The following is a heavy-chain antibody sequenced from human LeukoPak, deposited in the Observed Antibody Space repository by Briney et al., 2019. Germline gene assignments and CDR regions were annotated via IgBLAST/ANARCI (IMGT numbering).Heavy chain of an antibody. J-gene: IGHJ5*02. CDR2: IVVGSGNT. CDR3: ATDRKLWSGSYRGPNWFDP. D-gene: IGHD1-26*01. V-gene: IGHV1-58*02. CDR1: GFTFTSSA. Sequence: ASVKVSCKASGFTFTSSAMQWVRQARGQRLEWIGWIVVGSGNTNYAQKFQERVTITRDMSTSTAYMELSSLRSEDTAVYYCATDRKLWSGSYRGPNWFDPWGQGTLVTVSS.